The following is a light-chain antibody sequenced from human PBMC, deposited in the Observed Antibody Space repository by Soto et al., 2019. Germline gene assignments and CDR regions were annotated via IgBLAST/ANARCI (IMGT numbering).Light chain of an antibody. Sequence: DIQMTQSPSSLSASVGDRVTITCRASQSISNYLNWYQQKPGKAPKLLIYATSNLQSGVPSRFSGSRSGTDFTLTISSLQPEDFATYFCHQNHSLPYTFGQGTKVEIK. CDR2: ATS. CDR3: HQNHSLPYT. CDR1: QSISNY. V-gene: IGKV1-39*01. J-gene: IGKJ2*01.